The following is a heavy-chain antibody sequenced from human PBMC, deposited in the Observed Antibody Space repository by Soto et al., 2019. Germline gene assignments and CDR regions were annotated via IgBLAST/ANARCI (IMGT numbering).Heavy chain of an antibody. CDR1: GGSISIYY. CDR2: IYYSGST. V-gene: IGHV4-59*01. D-gene: IGHD3-16*01. J-gene: IGHJ6*02. CDR3: AHVRTRGRNGMDV. Sequence: QVQLQESGPGLVKPSETLSLTCSVSGGSISIYYWSWIRQPPGKGLEWIGYIYYSGSTNYNPALKSRVALSVDTSKNRLSLKLSSVTAADTAVYYCAHVRTRGRNGMDVWGQGTTVTVSS.